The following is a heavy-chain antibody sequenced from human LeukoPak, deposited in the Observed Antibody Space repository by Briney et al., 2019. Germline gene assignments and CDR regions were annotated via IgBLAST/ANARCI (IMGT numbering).Heavy chain of an antibody. D-gene: IGHD4-17*01. CDR1: GGSISSYY. Sequence: SETLSLTCTVSGGSISSYYWSWIRQPAGKGLEWIGRIYTSGSTNYNPSLKSRVTISVDTSKNQFSLKLSSVTAADTAVYYCARLNGDYGEDNWFDPWGQGTLVTVSS. CDR3: ARLNGDYGEDNWFDP. V-gene: IGHV4-4*07. J-gene: IGHJ5*02. CDR2: IYTSGST.